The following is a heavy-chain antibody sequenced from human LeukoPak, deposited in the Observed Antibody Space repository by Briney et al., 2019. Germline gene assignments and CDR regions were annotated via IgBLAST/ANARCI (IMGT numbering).Heavy chain of an antibody. Sequence: PSETLSLTCTVSGGSISSYYWSWIRQPPGKGLEWIGYIYYSRSTNYNPSLKSRVTISVDTSKNQFSLKLSSVTAADTAVYYCARHYHFGGVIDYWGQGTLVTVSS. D-gene: IGHD3-16*01. CDR2: IYYSRST. CDR1: GGSISSYY. CDR3: ARHYHFGGVIDY. V-gene: IGHV4-59*01. J-gene: IGHJ4*02.